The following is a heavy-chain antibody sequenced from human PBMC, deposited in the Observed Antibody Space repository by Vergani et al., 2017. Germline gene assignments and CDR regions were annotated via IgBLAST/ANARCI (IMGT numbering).Heavy chain of an antibody. Sequence: VQLVESGGGVVQPGRSLRLSCAASGITFDDSAMHWVRQVPGKGLEWVSGISWNSGSIGYADSVKGRFTISRDNAKNSLYLQMNSLRAEDTAVYYCARCQTRPLRWSWKPYLIDGMDVWGQGTTVTVSS. CDR3: ARCQTRPLRWSWKPYLIDGMDV. D-gene: IGHD4-23*01. V-gene: IGHV3-9*01. CDR1: GITFDDSA. J-gene: IGHJ6*02. CDR2: ISWNSGSI.